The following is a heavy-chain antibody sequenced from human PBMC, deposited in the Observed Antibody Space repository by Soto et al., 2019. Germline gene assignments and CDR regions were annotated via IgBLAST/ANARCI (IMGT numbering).Heavy chain of an antibody. CDR1: GFTFSSSW. V-gene: IGHV3-7*01. Sequence: GGSLRLSCAASGFTFSSSWMSWVRQAPGKGLEWVANIKQDGSEKYYVDSVKGRFTISRDNAKNSLYLQMNSLRAEDTAVYYCARDLGTNAFDIWGQGTMVTGSS. J-gene: IGHJ3*02. CDR2: IKQDGSEK. CDR3: ARDLGTNAFDI.